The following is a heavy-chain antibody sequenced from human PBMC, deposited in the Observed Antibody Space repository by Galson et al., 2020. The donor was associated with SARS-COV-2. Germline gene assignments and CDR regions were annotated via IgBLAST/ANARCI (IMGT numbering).Heavy chain of an antibody. V-gene: IGHV3-23*01. CDR1: GFSFTTYA. CDR2: ISVSGRYI. CDR3: AKTIGTGSLHGLDV. D-gene: IGHD3-9*01. J-gene: IGHJ6*02. Sequence: GGSLRLSCAASGFSFTTYAMAWVRQAPGRGPEWVSGISVSGRYINYADSVKGRFTISRDLSKNTLFLQMDSLRGEDTALYYCAKTIGTGSLHGLDVWGQGTAVTVSS.